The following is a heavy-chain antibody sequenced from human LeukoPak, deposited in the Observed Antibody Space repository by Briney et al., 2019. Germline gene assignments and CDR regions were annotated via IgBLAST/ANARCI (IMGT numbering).Heavy chain of an antibody. D-gene: IGHD3-16*02. CDR1: GYTFTGYY. V-gene: IGHV1-2*02. CDR2: INPNSGGT. CDR3: ARVLSDDWFDP. Sequence: ASVTVSCTASGYTFTGYYMHWVRQAPGQGLEWMGWINPNSGGTNYAQKFQGRVTMTRDTSISTAYMELSRLRSDDTAVYYCARVLSDDWFDPWGQGTLVTVSS. J-gene: IGHJ5*02.